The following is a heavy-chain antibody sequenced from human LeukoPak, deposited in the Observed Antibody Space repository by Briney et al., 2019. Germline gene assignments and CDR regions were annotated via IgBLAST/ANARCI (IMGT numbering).Heavy chain of an antibody. V-gene: IGHV1-2*02. J-gene: IGHJ4*02. D-gene: IGHD1-26*01. CDR3: ATLGLNIVGSTTDFDY. CDR2: INPNSGGT. CDR1: GYTFTDYY. Sequence: ASVKVSCTASGYTFTDYYIHWVRRAPGQRLEWMAWINPNSGGTNFAQKFRDRVTVTRDTSISTAYMELSRLTSDDTAVYYCATLGLNIVGSTTDFDYWGQGTLVTVSS.